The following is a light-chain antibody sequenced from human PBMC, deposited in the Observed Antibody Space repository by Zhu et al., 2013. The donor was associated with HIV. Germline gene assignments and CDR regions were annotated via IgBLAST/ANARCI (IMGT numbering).Light chain of an antibody. CDR2: KVS. CDR3: MQAAQWPRT. J-gene: IGKJ1*01. CDR1: QSLRYSDGKTY. Sequence: DVVMTQSPLSLSVTLGQPASISCRSSQSLRYSDGKTYLNWFHQRPGQSPRRLIYKVSDRDSGVPDRFSGSGSGTDFTLNISRVEADDVGIYYCMQAAQWPRTFGPGTKVEIK. V-gene: IGKV2-30*01.